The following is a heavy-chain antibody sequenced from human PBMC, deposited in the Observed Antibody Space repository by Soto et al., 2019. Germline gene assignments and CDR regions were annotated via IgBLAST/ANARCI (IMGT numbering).Heavy chain of an antibody. CDR1: GYTFTSYY. J-gene: IGHJ4*02. Sequence: ASVKVSCKASGYTFTSYYMHWVRQAPGQGLEWMGWINPSDGNRNFAQKFEDRVTMTTATSTNTVFLELRSLKSDDTAIYYCARERVRGYDSSGFYSWGQGNMVTVS. CDR2: INPSDGNR. CDR3: ARERVRGYDSSGFYS. V-gene: IGHV1-18*04. D-gene: IGHD3-22*01.